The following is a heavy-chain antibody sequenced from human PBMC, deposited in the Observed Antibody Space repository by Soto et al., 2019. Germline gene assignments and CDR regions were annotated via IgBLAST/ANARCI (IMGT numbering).Heavy chain of an antibody. CDR3: AHRLSHYVGGGRSAFHI. J-gene: IGHJ3*02. CDR1: GFSISRQGEG. V-gene: IGHV2-5*01. CDR2: IYWNDDT. D-gene: IGHD3-16*01. Sequence: QITLKESGPTLVNPTQTLTLTCTFSGFSISRQGEGVGWIRQPPGKALEWLANIYWNDDTRYSPSLESRLTITKDTSTNQVVLMMTNMDPVDTATYYCAHRLSHYVGGGRSAFHIWGQGTMLTVSS.